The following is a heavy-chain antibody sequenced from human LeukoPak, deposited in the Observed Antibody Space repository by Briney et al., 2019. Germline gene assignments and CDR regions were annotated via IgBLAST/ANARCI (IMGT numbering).Heavy chain of an antibody. CDR1: GYTFTSYG. V-gene: IGHV1-18*01. Sequence: ASVKVSCKASGYTFTSYGISWVRQAPGQGLEWMGWISAYNGNTNYAQKLQGRVTMTPDTSTSTAYMKLRSLRYDDTAVYYCARDPYYYDSSGPALDYWGQGTLVTVSS. CDR2: ISAYNGNT. J-gene: IGHJ4*02. D-gene: IGHD3-22*01. CDR3: ARDPYYYDSSGPALDY.